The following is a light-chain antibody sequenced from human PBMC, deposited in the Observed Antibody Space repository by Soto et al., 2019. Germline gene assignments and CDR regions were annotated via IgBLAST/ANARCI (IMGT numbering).Light chain of an antibody. CDR2: TDD. J-gene: IGLJ2*01. CDR1: GSNIGSHT. V-gene: IGLV1-44*01. Sequence: QSALTQRPSASGTPGQRVTISCSGSGSNIGSHTVNWYQQLPGTAPKLLIYTDDQRPSAVPDRFSGSKSGTSASLAISGLQSEDEADYHCVTWDDSLNGPVFGGGTKLTVL. CDR3: VTWDDSLNGPV.